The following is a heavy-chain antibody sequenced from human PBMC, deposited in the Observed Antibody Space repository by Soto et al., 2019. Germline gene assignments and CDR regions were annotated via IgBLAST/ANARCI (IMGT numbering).Heavy chain of an antibody. CDR3: ASQVGYCTNGVCYSHYYYMDV. CDR1: GASISTSSYY. J-gene: IGHJ6*03. D-gene: IGHD2-8*01. V-gene: IGHV4-39*01. Sequence: QLQLQESGPGLVKPSETLSLTCTVSGASISTSSYYWGWVRQPPGKGLEWIGTIYYSGSTYYNPSLKSLVTISVDTPKNQFALKLSSVTAADTAVYYCASQVGYCTNGVCYSHYYYMDVWGKGTTVTVSS. CDR2: IYYSGST.